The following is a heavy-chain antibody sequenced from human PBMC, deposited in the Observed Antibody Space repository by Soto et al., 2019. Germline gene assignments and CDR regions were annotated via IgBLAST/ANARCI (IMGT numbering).Heavy chain of an antibody. CDR2: IIPILGIA. CDR1: GGTFSSYT. J-gene: IGHJ5*02. CDR3: AREVRGCSSTSCYTGWFDP. Sequence: QVQLVQSGAEVKKPGSSVKVSCKASGGTFSSYTISWVRQAPGQGLEWMGRIIPILGIANYAQKFQGRVTITADKSTSTAYMELSSLTSEDTAVYYCAREVRGCSSTSCYTGWFDPWGQGTLVTVSS. D-gene: IGHD2-2*02. V-gene: IGHV1-69*08.